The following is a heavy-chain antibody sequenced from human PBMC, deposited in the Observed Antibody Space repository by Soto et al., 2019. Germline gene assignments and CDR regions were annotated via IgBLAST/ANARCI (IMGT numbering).Heavy chain of an antibody. CDR3: ARATIVLVPAAMVSPWFEP. V-gene: IGHV4-30-4*01. Sequence: SETLSLTCTVSGGSISSGDYYWSWIRQPPGKGLEWIGYIYYSGSTYYNPSLKSRVTISVDTSKHQFSLKLSSVTAADTAVYYCARATIVLVPAAMVSPWFEPWGQGTLVTASS. D-gene: IGHD2-2*01. CDR1: GGSISSGDYY. J-gene: IGHJ5*02. CDR2: IYYSGST.